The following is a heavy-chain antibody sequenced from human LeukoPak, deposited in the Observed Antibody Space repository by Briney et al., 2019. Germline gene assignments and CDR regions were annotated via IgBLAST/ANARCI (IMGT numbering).Heavy chain of an antibody. CDR1: GYTFAGYY. CDR2: INPNSGGT. Sequence: ASVKVSCKASGYTFAGYYMHWVRQAPGQGLEWMGWINPNSGGTNYAQKFQGRVTMTRDTSISTAYMELSRLRSDDTAVYYCARGQSYDSSGYYPLLPWGQGTLVTVSS. CDR3: ARGQSYDSSGYYPLLP. V-gene: IGHV1-2*02. J-gene: IGHJ4*02. D-gene: IGHD3-22*01.